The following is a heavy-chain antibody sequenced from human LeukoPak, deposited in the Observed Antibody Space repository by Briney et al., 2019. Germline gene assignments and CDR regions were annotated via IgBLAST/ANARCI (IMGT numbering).Heavy chain of an antibody. CDR1: GFTFSSYW. V-gene: IGHV3-74*01. D-gene: IGHD3-10*01. J-gene: IGHJ3*02. Sequence: PGGSLRLSCAASGFTFSSYWIHWVRQAPGKGLVWFSGIISDGSSTTYADSVKGRFTISRDNAKNTLYLQMNSLRAEDTAVYYCARGRNYYGSGHDGFDIRGQGTMVTVSS. CDR2: IISDGSST. CDR3: ARGRNYYGSGHDGFDI.